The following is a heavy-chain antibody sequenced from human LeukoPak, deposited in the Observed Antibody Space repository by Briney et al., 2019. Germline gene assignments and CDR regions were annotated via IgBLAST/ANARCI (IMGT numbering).Heavy chain of an antibody. J-gene: IGHJ6*02. Sequence: SETLSLTCTVSGGSISSSSYSWGWIRQPPGKGLEWIGSIYYSGSTYYNPSLKSRVTISVDTSENQFSLKLSSVTAADTAVYYCARPGGNYDFWSGYYSPYYYGMDVWGQGTTVTVSS. CDR1: GGSISSSSYS. CDR2: IYYSGST. D-gene: IGHD3-3*01. CDR3: ARPGGNYDFWSGYYSPYYYGMDV. V-gene: IGHV4-39*01.